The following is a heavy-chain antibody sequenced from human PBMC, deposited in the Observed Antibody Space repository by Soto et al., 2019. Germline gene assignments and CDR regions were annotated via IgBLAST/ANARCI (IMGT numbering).Heavy chain of an antibody. J-gene: IGHJ4*02. Sequence: QVQLVQSGAEVKKPGSSVKVSCKASGGTFSSYAISWVRQAPGQGLEWMGGIIPIFGTANYAQKFQGRVTITADESTSTAYMELSSLRSEDTAVYYCARAGSSWDSDTPIRDIHDYWGQGTLVTVSS. V-gene: IGHV1-69*01. D-gene: IGHD6-13*01. CDR3: ARAGSSWDSDTPIRDIHDY. CDR1: GGTFSSYA. CDR2: IIPIFGTA.